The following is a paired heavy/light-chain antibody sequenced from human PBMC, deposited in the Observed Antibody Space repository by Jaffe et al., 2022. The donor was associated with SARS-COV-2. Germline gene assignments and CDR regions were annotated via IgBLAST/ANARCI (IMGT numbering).Light chain of an antibody. Sequence: DIVMTQSPLSLPVTPGEPASISCRSSQYLRHTNGYNYLNWYLQKPGQSPQLLIYLGSNRASGVPDRFSGSGSGTDFTLKISRVEAEDVAVYYCMQVLQTPYTFGQGTKLEI. CDR1: QYLRHTNGYNY. V-gene: IGKV2-28*01. CDR2: LGS. J-gene: IGKJ2*01. CDR3: MQVLQTPYT.
Heavy chain of an antibody. CDR1: GLRFNTYG. Sequence: QVQLVESGGGVVQPGRSLRLSCVVSGLRFNTYGMHWVRQAPGKGPQWLAVISHDGSDIEYTDSVKGRFTVSRDNSKNSLFLQMNNLRAEDTAVYFCAKDVRAGGYGNYLNYYYGMDVWGQGTTVTVSS. J-gene: IGHJ6*02. CDR2: ISHDGSDI. V-gene: IGHV3-30*18. CDR3: AKDVRAGGYGNYLNYYYGMDV. D-gene: IGHD4-17*01.